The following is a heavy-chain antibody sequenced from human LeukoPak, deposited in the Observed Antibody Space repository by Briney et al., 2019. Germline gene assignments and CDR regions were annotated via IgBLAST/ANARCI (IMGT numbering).Heavy chain of an antibody. D-gene: IGHD3-3*01. CDR2: INHSGST. CDR3: ARRTILYWFDP. J-gene: IGHJ5*02. V-gene: IGHV4-34*01. CDR1: GGSFSGYY. Sequence: PSETLSLTCAVYGGSFSGYYWSWIRQPPGKGLEWIGEINHSGSTNYNPSPKSRVTISVDTSKNQFSLKLSSVTAADTAVYYCARRTILYWFDPWGQGTLVTVSS.